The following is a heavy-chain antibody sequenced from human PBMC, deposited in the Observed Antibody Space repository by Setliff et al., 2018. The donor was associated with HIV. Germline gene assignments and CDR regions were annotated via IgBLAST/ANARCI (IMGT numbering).Heavy chain of an antibody. V-gene: IGHV3-11*04. J-gene: IGHJ3*02. CDR2: ISRSGSSI. D-gene: IGHD3-22*01. Sequence: WGSLRLSCAASGFSFGDYYMSWVRQAPGKGLEWISYISRSGSSIYYAASVKGRFTISRDNAKNSLYLQMDSLNAEDTAVYYCARPTKLYYYDNYGYGGFDIWGQGTMVTVSS. CDR1: GFSFGDYY. CDR3: ARPTKLYYYDNYGYGGFDI.